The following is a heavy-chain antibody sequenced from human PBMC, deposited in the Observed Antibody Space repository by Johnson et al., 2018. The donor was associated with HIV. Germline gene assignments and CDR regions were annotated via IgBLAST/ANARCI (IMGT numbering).Heavy chain of an antibody. CDR3: VRGQSPLYDAFDI. CDR2: ISYDGSNK. CDR1: GFTFSIHA. V-gene: IGHV3-30*04. Sequence: QVQLVESGGGAVQPGRSLTLSCAASGFTFSIHAMYWVRQAPGKWLEWVAVISYDGSNKYYADSVKGRFTISRDNSKNTLYLQTNSLRAEDTAMYYCVRGQSPLYDAFDIWGHGTMVTVSS. J-gene: IGHJ3*02.